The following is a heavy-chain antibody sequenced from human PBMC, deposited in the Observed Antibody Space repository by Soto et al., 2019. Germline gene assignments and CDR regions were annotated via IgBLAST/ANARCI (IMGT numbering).Heavy chain of an antibody. CDR3: XXXXXXXXXXXFDY. Sequence: QVQLVESGGGVVQPGRSLRLSCAASGFTFXSYAMHWVRQAPGKGLEWVAVISYDGSNKYYADSVKGRFTISRDNSKNTLYLQMNSLRAEDTAVXXXXXXXXXXXXXXFDYWGQGTLVTVSS. CDR1: GFTFXSYA. V-gene: IGHV3-30-3*01. CDR2: ISYDGSNK. J-gene: IGHJ4*02.